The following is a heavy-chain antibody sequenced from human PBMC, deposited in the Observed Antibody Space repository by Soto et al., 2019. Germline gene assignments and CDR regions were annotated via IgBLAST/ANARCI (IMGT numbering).Heavy chain of an antibody. CDR1: GYTFTSYY. Sequence: ASVKVSCKASGYTFTSYYIHWVRQAPGQGLEWMGAINPSGGSTSYAQNFQGRVTMTRDTSTSTVYMELSSLRSEDTAVYYCVRESTPTRWFDPWGQGTLVTSPQ. CDR3: VRESTPTRWFDP. J-gene: IGHJ5*02. D-gene: IGHD2-2*01. V-gene: IGHV1-46*03. CDR2: INPSGGST.